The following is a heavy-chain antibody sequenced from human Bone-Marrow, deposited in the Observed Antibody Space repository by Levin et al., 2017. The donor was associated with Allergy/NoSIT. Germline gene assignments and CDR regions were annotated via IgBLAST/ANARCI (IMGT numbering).Heavy chain of an antibody. CDR1: GGSISSGDYY. J-gene: IGHJ3*02. Sequence: PSETLSLTCTVSGGSISSGDYYWSWIRQPPGKGLEWIGYIYYSGSTYYNPSLKSRVTISVDTSKNQFSLKLSSVTAADTAVYYCAREGLGLRGGGRAFDIWGQGTMVTVSS. CDR3: AREGLGLRGGGRAFDI. V-gene: IGHV4-30-4*01. CDR2: IYYSGST. D-gene: IGHD2-21*01.